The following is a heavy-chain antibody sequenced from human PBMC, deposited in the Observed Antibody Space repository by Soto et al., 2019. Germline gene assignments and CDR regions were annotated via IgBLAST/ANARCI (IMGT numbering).Heavy chain of an antibody. CDR3: AKGPHTNVGWPYYFES. V-gene: IGHV3-48*02. Sequence: LRLSCVASGFSLANYPMNWVRQTPGKGLEWISYSSPRGDTIYYADSVEGRFTISRDNARNSLSLHMSSLRDEDSALYYCAKGPHTNVGWPYYFESWGQGVPVTVSS. D-gene: IGHD6-19*01. J-gene: IGHJ4*02. CDR2: SSPRGDTI. CDR1: GFSLANYP.